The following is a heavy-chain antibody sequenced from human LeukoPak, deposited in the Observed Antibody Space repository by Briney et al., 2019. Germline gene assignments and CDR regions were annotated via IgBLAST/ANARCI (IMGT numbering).Heavy chain of an antibody. V-gene: IGHV4-34*01. J-gene: IGHJ5*02. Sequence: PSDTLSLTCAVYGGSFRGYYWSWLRHPPGKGLEWIGEINHSGSSNDTPSLKSRVTISVDTSKTPFSLKLSSVTAAGTSVYYSARGPPTNWFDPWGQGTLVTVSS. CDR3: ARGPPTNWFDP. CDR2: INHSGSS. CDR1: GGSFRGYY.